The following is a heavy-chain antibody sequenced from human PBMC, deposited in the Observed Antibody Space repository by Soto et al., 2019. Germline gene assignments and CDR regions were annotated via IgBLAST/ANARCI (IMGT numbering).Heavy chain of an antibody. CDR2: ISYSGST. Sequence: SETLSLTCTVSGGSVTTYSWGWIRQPPGKELEWVGYISYSGSTNYNPSLNSRVTISRVTSKNQFSLNLVSVTAADTAVYYCARASYYSYMDVWGKGTTVTVSS. V-gene: IGHV4-59*02. J-gene: IGHJ6*03. CDR1: GGSVTTYS. CDR3: ARASYYSYMDV.